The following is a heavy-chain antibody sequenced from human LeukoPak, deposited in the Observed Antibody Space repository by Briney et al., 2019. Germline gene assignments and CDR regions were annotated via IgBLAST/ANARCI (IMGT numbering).Heavy chain of an antibody. J-gene: IGHJ4*02. D-gene: IGHD3-16*01. CDR1: GASISDYC. V-gene: IGHV4-59*01. Sequence: SEPLSLPCHISGASISDYCWSWTRQSPGKGLEWIGYIYSSGSTNYNPSLNSLLTISVDTSKKHFSLKLTSVTAADTAVYYCASTLITFGGLMTFYFDSWGQGTLVTVSS. CDR2: IYSSGST. CDR3: ASTLITFGGLMTFYFDS.